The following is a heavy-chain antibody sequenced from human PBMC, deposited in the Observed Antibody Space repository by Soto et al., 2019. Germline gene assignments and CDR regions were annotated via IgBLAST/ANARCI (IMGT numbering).Heavy chain of an antibody. J-gene: IGHJ5*02. CDR1: VFTFSSFW. CDR3: AKDAVYGDGFWLPES. CDR2: ILGSGGT. D-gene: IGHD4-17*01. V-gene: IGHV3-23*01. Sequence: PGGSLRLSCSASVFTFSSFWMSWVRQAPGKGLEWVSGILGSGGTYHADSVKGRFTISKDNSKDTLYLQMNSLRAEDTAVYYCAKDAVYGDGFWLPESWGQGTLVTVSS.